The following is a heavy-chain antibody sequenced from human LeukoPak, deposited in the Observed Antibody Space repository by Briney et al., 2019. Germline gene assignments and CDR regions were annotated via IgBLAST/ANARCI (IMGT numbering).Heavy chain of an antibody. CDR3: AEDQQLQPFHY. D-gene: IGHD2-2*01. V-gene: IGHV3-9*01. CDR2: ISWNSGSI. Sequence: GGSLRLSCAASGFTFDDYAMHWVRQAPGKGLEWVLGISWNSGSIGYADSVKGRFTISRDNSKNTLYLQMNSLRPEDTSVYYCAEDQQLQPFHYWGQGTLVTVSS. J-gene: IGHJ4*02. CDR1: GFTFDDYA.